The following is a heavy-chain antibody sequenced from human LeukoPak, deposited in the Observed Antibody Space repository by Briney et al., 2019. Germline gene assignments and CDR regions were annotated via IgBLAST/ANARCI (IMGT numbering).Heavy chain of an antibody. V-gene: IGHV1-2*02. CDR1: GYTFTGYY. CDR3: ARPEYSTSKDAFDV. CDR2: INPNSGGT. Sequence: GASVKVSCKASGYTFTGYYIHWVRQAPGQGLEWMGWINPNSGGTNYAQKFQGRVTMTRDTSISTAYMELSRLKSDDTAVFYCARPEYSTSKDAFDVWGQGTMVAVSS. D-gene: IGHD6-6*01. J-gene: IGHJ3*01.